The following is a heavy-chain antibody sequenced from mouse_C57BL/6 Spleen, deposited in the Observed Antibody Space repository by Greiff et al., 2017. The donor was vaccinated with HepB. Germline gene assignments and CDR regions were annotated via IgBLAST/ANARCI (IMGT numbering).Heavy chain of an antibody. J-gene: IGHJ1*03. V-gene: IGHV5-17*01. CDR2: ISSGSSTI. Sequence: EVQLQESGGGLVKPGGSLKLSCAASGFTFSDYGMHWVRQAPEKGLEWVAYISSGSSTIYYADTVKGLFTISRDNAKNTLFLQMTSLRSEDTAMYYCARDYYNWYFDDWGTGTTVTVSS. D-gene: IGHD1-1*01. CDR1: GFTFSDYG. CDR3: ARDYYNWYFDD.